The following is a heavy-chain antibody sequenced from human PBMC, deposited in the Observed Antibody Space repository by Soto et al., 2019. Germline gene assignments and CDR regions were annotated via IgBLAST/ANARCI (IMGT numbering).Heavy chain of an antibody. J-gene: IGHJ5*02. D-gene: IGHD2-15*01. CDR3: ARGEVVDVAAAFKRELDP. Sequence: PSETLSLTCTVSGDTVNNGDYFWSWILQSPGKGLELLLYIYFTGITYYSPSLKSRLHISMDKSKNPFPLEMTPVTVADTAVYFCARGEVVDVAAAFKRELDPWGPGLLVTVSS. V-gene: IGHV4-30-4*01. CDR1: GDTVNNGDYF. CDR2: IYFTGIT.